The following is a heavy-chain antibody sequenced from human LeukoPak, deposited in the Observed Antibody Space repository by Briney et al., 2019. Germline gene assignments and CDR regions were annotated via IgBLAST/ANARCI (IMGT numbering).Heavy chain of an antibody. D-gene: IGHD3-9*01. J-gene: IGHJ4*02. CDR2: ISTYNGDT. V-gene: IGHV1-18*03. Sequence: GASVKVSCKASGYTFTRYGIRWVRQAPGQGLEWMGWISTYNGDTKYAQKLQDRVTMTRDTSMSTAYMELRRLRSDDMAVYYCARDLVLRYLREGPGDYWGQGTLVTVSS. CDR3: ARDLVLRYLREGPGDY. CDR1: GYTFTRYG.